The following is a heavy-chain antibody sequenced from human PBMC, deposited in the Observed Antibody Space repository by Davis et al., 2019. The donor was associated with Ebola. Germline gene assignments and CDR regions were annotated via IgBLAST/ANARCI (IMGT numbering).Heavy chain of an antibody. V-gene: IGHV4-34*09. Sequence: PSETLSLTCAVYGGAFSAYYWSWIRQPPGKGLEWIGEINHSGSTNYNPSLKSRVTISVDTSKNQFSLKLSSVTAADTAVYYCARLKYVGYLDYWGQGTLVTVSS. CDR2: INHSGST. D-gene: IGHD3-16*01. CDR3: ARLKYVGYLDY. CDR1: GGAFSAYY. J-gene: IGHJ4*02.